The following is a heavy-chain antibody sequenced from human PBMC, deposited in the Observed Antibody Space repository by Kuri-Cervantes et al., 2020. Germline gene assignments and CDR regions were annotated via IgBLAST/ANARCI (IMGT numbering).Heavy chain of an antibody. V-gene: IGHV3-30-3*02. CDR1: GFTFSSYA. CDR3: AKRGDSVDLSTSYDMDV. J-gene: IGHJ6*02. Sequence: GGSMRLSCSASGFTFSSYAMHCVRQTPGKGLEWVAIISYDGSNKYYADSVKDRFTISRDNSKNTIYLQMNRLRPEDTAVYYCAKRGDSVDLSTSYDMDVWGQGTTVTVSS. CDR2: ISYDGSNK. D-gene: IGHD3-9*01.